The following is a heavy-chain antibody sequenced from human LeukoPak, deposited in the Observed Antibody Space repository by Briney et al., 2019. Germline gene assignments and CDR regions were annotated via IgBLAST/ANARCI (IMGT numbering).Heavy chain of an antibody. CDR2: IIPIFGTA. CDR1: GGTFSSYA. Sequence: ASVKVSCKASGGTFSSYAISWVRQAPGQGLEWMGGIIPIFGTANYAQKFQGRVTITADESTSTAYMELSSLRSEDTAVYYCAGVWFGEHSDYWGQGTLVTVSS. V-gene: IGHV1-69*13. J-gene: IGHJ4*02. CDR3: AGVWFGEHSDY. D-gene: IGHD3-10*01.